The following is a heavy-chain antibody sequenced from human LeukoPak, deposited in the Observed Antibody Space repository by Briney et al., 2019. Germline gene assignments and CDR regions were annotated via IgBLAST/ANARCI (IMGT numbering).Heavy chain of an antibody. D-gene: IGHD6-19*01. Sequence: KPGESLKISCKGSGYSFTSYWIGWVRQMPGKGLEWIGIIYPGDSDTRYSPSFQGQVTISADKSISTAYLQWSSLKASDTAMYYCARVQQGYSSGWYFDYWGQGTLVTVSS. CDR3: ARVQQGYSSGWYFDY. J-gene: IGHJ4*02. CDR1: GYSFTSYW. CDR2: IYPGDSDT. V-gene: IGHV5-51*03.